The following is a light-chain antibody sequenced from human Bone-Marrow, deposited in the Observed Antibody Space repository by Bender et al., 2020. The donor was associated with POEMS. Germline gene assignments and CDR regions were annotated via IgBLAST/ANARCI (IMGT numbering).Light chain of an antibody. CDR3: SSYTPSTSYV. Sequence: SYDLTQPPSVSVSPGQTASITCSGNKLGERYASWYQQKPGLSPVLVIFQDDKRPSGVPDRFSGSKSGNTASLTVSGLQTGDEADYYCSSYTPSTSYVFGTGTKVTVL. CDR1: KLGERY. CDR2: QDD. J-gene: IGLJ1*01. V-gene: IGLV3-1*01.